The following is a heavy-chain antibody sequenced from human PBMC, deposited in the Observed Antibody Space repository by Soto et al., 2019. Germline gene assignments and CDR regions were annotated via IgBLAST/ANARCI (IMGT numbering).Heavy chain of an antibody. CDR2: VYHTGTT. V-gene: IGHV4-31*02. D-gene: IGHD3-22*01. CDR3: ARALVTDYNSRDYHYYFAMDV. CDR1: GGPVSGGDLY. Sequence: HLQESGPGLVKPSQTLSLTCVVSGGPVSGGDLYWSWIRHLPGKGLEWIANVYHTGTTYYNPSLKSRVSMSVDTSQNQFSLILASVTAADTAVYYCARALVTDYNSRDYHYYFAMDVWGQGTSVTVSS. J-gene: IGHJ6*02.